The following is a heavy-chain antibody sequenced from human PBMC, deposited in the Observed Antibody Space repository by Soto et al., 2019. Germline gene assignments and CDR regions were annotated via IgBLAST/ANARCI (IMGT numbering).Heavy chain of an antibody. CDR1: GASFSGTNYY. V-gene: IGHV4-39*02. Sequence: SETLSLTCIVSGASFSGTNYYWGWIRQPPGEGLEWIGCFYYDGITYYNASLKSRVTISVDTSKNHFSLMLTSVTAADTAVYYCASRSHIVVSPTWGQGTLVTVSS. CDR3: ASRSHIVVSPT. CDR2: FYYDGIT. J-gene: IGHJ4*02. D-gene: IGHD3-22*01.